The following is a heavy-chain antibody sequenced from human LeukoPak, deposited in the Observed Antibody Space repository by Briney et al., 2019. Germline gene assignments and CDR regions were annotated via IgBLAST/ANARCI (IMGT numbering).Heavy chain of an antibody. CDR3: ARDLGTNDAFDI. CDR2: ISHDGSNT. V-gene: IGHV3-30*03. D-gene: IGHD7-27*01. J-gene: IGHJ3*02. CDR1: GFTSSSYA. Sequence: GRSLRLSCAASGFTSSSYAIHWVRQAPGKGLEWITYISHDGSNTYYADSVKGRFTISRDNSKNTLYLQMNSLRAEDTAVYFCARDLGTNDAFDIWGQGTMLTVSS.